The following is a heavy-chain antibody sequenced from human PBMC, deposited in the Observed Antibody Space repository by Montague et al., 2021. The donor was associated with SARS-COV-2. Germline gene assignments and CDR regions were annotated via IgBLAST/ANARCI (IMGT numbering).Heavy chain of an antibody. Sequence: SETLSLTCTVSGGSISSSSYYWGWIRQPPGKGLEWIGSIYYSGSTYYNSSLKSRVTISVDTSKNQSSLKLTSVTAAYTTVYYCATPTYYYDSSGYDAFDIWGQGTMVTVSS. V-gene: IGHV4-39*01. J-gene: IGHJ3*02. CDR1: GGSISSSSYY. CDR2: IYYSGST. CDR3: ATPTYYYDSSGYDAFDI. D-gene: IGHD3-22*01.